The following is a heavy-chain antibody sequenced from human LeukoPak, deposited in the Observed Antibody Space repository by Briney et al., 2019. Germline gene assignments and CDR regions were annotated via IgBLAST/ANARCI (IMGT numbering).Heavy chain of an antibody. CDR1: GFTFSDYW. CDR2: MKEDGSEK. Sequence: GGSLRLSCAASGFTFSDYWMNWVRQAPGKGLEWVANMKEDGSEKYCVDCVKGRFTISRDNAKNSLYLQMNILRVEDTAVYYCARGPNYGSRSDYFDYWGQGTLVTVSS. D-gene: IGHD3-10*01. CDR3: ARGPNYGSRSDYFDY. V-gene: IGHV3-7*03. J-gene: IGHJ4*02.